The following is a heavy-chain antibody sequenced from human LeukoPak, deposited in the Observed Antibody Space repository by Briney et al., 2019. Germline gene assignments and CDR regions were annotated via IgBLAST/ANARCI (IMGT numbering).Heavy chain of an antibody. J-gene: IGHJ5*02. CDR1: GFTSESYA. CDR3: VHSGGSSGWAPTT. CDR2: ISLHNGER. Sequence: PGGSLRLSCAASGFTSESYAMHWVRQPPGKGLEWVSGISLHNGERGYAASMKGRFTISRDDAKNSLYLQINNLRPDDTAFYYCVHSGGSSGWAPTTWGQGTLVTVSS. V-gene: IGHV3-9*02. D-gene: IGHD6-25*01.